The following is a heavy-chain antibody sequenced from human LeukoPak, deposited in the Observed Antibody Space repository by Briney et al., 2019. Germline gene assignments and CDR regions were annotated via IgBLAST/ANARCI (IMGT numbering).Heavy chain of an antibody. Sequence: PSETLSLTCTVSGGSISSSSYYWGWIRQPPGKGLEWIGSIYYSGSTYYNPSLKSRVTISVDTSKNQFSLKLSSVTAADTAVYYCTREIYGDYGCWFDPWGQGTLVTVSS. V-gene: IGHV4-39*07. CDR1: GGSISSSSYY. CDR2: IYYSGST. D-gene: IGHD4-17*01. J-gene: IGHJ5*02. CDR3: TREIYGDYGCWFDP.